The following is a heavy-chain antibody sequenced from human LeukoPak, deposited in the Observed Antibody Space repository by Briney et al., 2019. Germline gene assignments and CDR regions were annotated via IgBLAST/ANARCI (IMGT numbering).Heavy chain of an antibody. CDR3: AKRSPYSEAYFDY. V-gene: IGHV3-30*04. CDR2: ISYDGSNK. CDR1: GFTFSSYA. D-gene: IGHD4-11*01. Sequence: PGRSLRLSCAASGFTFSSYAMHWVRQAPGKGLEWVAVISYDGSNKYYADSVKGRFTISRDNSKNTLYLQMNSLRVEDTAVYYCAKRSPYSEAYFDYWGQGTLVTVSS. J-gene: IGHJ4*02.